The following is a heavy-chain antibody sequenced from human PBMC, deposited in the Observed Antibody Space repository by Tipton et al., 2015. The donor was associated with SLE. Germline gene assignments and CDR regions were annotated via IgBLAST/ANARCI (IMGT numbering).Heavy chain of an antibody. V-gene: IGHV3-7*03. CDR1: GFTFSTYL. D-gene: IGHD3-3*01. CDR3: ARLPPDYYFDY. Sequence: SLRLSCEASGFTFSTYLMSWVRQAPGKGLEWVANINEDGSERHYVDSVRGRFTISRDNAQNSLYLQMDSVTAEDTAVYYCARLPPDYYFDYWGQGMLVTVSS. J-gene: IGHJ4*02. CDR2: INEDGSER.